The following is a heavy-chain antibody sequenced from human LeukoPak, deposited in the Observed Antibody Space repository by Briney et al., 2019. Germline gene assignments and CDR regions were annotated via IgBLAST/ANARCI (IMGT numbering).Heavy chain of an antibody. D-gene: IGHD3-3*01. V-gene: IGHV3-15*01. CDR1: GFTFSNAW. CDR2: IKSKTDGGTT. Sequence: GGSLRLSCAASGFTFSNAWMSWVRQAPGKGLEWVGRIKSKTDGGTTDYAAPVKGRFTISRDDSKNTLHLQMNSLKTEDTAVYYCTTYDFWSVSYAFDIWGQGTMVTVSS. J-gene: IGHJ3*02. CDR3: TTYDFWSVSYAFDI.